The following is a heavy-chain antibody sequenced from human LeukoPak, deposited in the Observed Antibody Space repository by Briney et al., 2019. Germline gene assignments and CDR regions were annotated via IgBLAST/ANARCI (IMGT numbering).Heavy chain of an antibody. CDR1: GGSVSSGRFY. Sequence: PSETLSLTCSVSGGSVSSGRFYWTWIRQPPGKGLEWIGYIYYSGSTNYNPSLNSRVSISVDTSKNQFSLKLTSVTAADTAVYYCAGYDNGDYAGAGWGIFDYWGQGTLVTVSS. J-gene: IGHJ4*02. CDR3: AGYDNGDYAGAGWGIFDY. CDR2: IYYSGST. D-gene: IGHD4-17*01. V-gene: IGHV4-61*01.